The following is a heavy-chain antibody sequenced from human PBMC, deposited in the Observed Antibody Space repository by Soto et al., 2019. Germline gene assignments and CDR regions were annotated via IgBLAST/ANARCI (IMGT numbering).Heavy chain of an antibody. CDR1: GDSVSSNSAA. J-gene: IGHJ6*03. Sequence: SHTLSLTCDISGDSVSSNSAAWNWIRQTPSRGLEWLGRTYYRSKWYSNYAISVKSRVTVNPDTFKNQFSLQLNSVTPEDTAVYYCARGSWDDVSGHYYMDVWGKGTTVTVSS. CDR3: ARGSWDDVSGHYYMDV. CDR2: TYYRSKWYS. D-gene: IGHD1-1*01. V-gene: IGHV6-1*01.